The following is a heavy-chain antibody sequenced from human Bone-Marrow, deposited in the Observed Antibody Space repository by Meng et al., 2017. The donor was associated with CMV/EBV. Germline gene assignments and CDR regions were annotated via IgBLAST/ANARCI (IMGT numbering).Heavy chain of an antibody. V-gene: IGHV3-23*01. Sequence: GESLKISCAASGFIFSTCGMVWVRQAPGKGLEWVSGISVSGGNTFYAASVEGRFTVSRDNSKKTLYLQMSSLRAEDTALYYCVKDEFCCNSGNCYEGCPYYLGNWGRGTLVTVSS. J-gene: IGHJ4*02. D-gene: IGHD2-21*01. CDR2: ISVSGGNT. CDR3: VKDEFCCNSGNCYEGCPYYLGN. CDR1: GFIFSTCG.